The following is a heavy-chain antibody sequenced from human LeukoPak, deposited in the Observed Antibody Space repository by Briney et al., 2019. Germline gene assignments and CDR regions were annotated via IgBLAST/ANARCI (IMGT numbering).Heavy chain of an antibody. D-gene: IGHD4-17*01. CDR1: GFTFSSYG. CDR2: IWYDGSNK. Sequence: GGSLRLSCAASGFTFSSYGMHWVRQAPGKGLEWVAVIWYDGSNKYYADSVKGRITISRDNSKNTLYLQMNSLRAEDTAVYYCAREREDDYGDNHLDYWGQGTLVTVSS. V-gene: IGHV3-33*01. CDR3: AREREDDYGDNHLDY. J-gene: IGHJ4*02.